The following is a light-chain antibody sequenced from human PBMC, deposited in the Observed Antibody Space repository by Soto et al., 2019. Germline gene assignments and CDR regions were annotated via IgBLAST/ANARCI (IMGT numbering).Light chain of an antibody. J-gene: IGKJ5*01. CDR1: QNINNY. Sequence: DIQMTQSPSSLSAFVGDRVIITCRASQNINNYLNWYQQRPGKAPKVLIDAASSLQSGVPSRFSGTGSGTEFTLTINSLQPEDFAVYYCQQTYSAPPTFGQGTRLDIK. V-gene: IGKV1-39*01. CDR2: AAS. CDR3: QQTYSAPPT.